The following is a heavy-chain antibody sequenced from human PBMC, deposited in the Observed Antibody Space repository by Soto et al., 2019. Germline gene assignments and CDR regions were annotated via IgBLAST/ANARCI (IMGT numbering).Heavy chain of an antibody. CDR3: ARRVRVAAAGSPDNWFDP. V-gene: IGHV4-31*03. CDR1: GGSISSGGYY. D-gene: IGHD6-13*01. J-gene: IGHJ5*02. Sequence: PSETLSLTCTVSGGSISSGGYYWSWIRQHPGKGLEWIGYIYYSGSTYYNPSLKSRVTISVDTSKNQFSLKLSSVTAADTAVYYCARRVRVAAAGSPDNWFDPWGQGTLVTVSS. CDR2: IYYSGST.